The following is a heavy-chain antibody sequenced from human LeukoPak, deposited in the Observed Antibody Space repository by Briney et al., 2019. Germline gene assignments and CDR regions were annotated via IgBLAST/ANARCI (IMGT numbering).Heavy chain of an antibody. CDR2: IHADAGRT. D-gene: IGHD1-26*01. V-gene: IGHV3-43*02. CDR3: STWAFSHGLDV. J-gene: IGHJ6*02. CDR1: GFAFADYA. Sequence: GGSLRLSCAASGFAFADYAMHWVRQIPGKGLECVAHIHADAGRTFYADSVKGRFTVFRDNAKNSLFLQMDSLTSDDTAFYYCSTWAFSHGLDVWGQGATVIVPS.